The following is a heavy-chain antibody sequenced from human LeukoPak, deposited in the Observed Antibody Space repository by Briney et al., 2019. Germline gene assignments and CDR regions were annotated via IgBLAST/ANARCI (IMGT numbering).Heavy chain of an antibody. CDR2: ISGSGGST. V-gene: IGHV3-23*01. CDR1: GFTFGNYS. CDR3: AKDRSSSISCSNY. D-gene: IGHD2-2*01. Sequence: TGGSLRLSCAASGFTFGNYSISWVRQAPGKGLEWVSGISGSGGSTYYADSVKGRFTISRDNSKNTLYLQMNSLRAEDTAVYYCAKDRSSSISCSNYWGQGTLVTVSS. J-gene: IGHJ4*02.